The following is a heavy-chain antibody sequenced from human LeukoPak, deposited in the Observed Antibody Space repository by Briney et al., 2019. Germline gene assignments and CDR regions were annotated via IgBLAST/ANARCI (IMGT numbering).Heavy chain of an antibody. V-gene: IGHV3-30*18. CDR1: GFTFSTYG. CDR2: ILYDGNNK. CDR3: AKDLSLVRGIIGY. J-gene: IGHJ4*02. Sequence: GGSLRLSCAASGFTFSTYGMHWVRQAPGKGLEWVAIILYDGNNKYHADSVKGRFTISRDNSKNTLFLQMNSLRAEDTAVYYCAKDLSLVRGIIGYWGQGTLVTVSP. D-gene: IGHD3-10*01.